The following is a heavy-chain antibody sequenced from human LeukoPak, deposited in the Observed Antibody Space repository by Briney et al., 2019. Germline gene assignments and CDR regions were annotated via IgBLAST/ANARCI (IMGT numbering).Heavy chain of an antibody. CDR3: ARGPYDFWSGSPRSFDP. D-gene: IGHD3-3*01. V-gene: IGHV1-18*01. CDR2: IRPYDDNT. CDR1: GYTFTSHG. Sequence: ASVKVSCKASGYTFTSHGISWVRQAPGQGLEWMGWIRPYDDNTNYAQKLQGRVNMTTDTSTSTAYMELRSLRSDDTAVYFCARGPYDFWSGSPRSFDPWGQGTLVTVSS. J-gene: IGHJ5*02.